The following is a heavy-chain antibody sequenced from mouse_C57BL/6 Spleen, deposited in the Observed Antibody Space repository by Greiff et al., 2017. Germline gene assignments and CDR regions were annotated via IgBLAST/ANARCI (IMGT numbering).Heavy chain of an antibody. CDR1: GYSITSGYY. D-gene: IGHD1-1*01. Sequence: EVQLVESGPGLVKPSQSLSLTCSVTGYSITSGYYWNWIRQFPGNKLEWMGYISYDGSNNYNPSLKNRISITRDTSKNQFFLKLNSVTTEDTATYYCARVANWYFDVWGTGTTVTVSS. CDR3: ARVANWYFDV. V-gene: IGHV3-6*01. CDR2: ISYDGSN. J-gene: IGHJ1*03.